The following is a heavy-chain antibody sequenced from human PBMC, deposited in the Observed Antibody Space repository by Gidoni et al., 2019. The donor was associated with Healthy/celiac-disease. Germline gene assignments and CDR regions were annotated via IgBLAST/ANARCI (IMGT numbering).Heavy chain of an antibody. D-gene: IGHD3-10*01. Sequence: QVQLQESGPGLVTPSETLSLTCAVSGYSISSGYYWGWIRQPPGKGLEWIGSIYHSGSTYYNPSLKSRVTISVDTSKNQFSLKLSSVTAADTAVYYCAREGTYYYGSGSYFGPWGQGTLVTVSS. J-gene: IGHJ5*02. CDR3: AREGTYYYGSGSYFGP. V-gene: IGHV4-38-2*02. CDR1: GYSISSGYY. CDR2: IYHSGST.